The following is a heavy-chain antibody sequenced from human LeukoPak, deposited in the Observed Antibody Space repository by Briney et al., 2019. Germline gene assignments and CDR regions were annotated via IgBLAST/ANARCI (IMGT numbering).Heavy chain of an antibody. CDR2: IYPYDSDT. D-gene: IGHD6-19*01. J-gene: IGHJ5*01. CDR3: ARHSSVAGTSGCFDS. CDR1: GYSFTSYW. Sequence: GESLKISCKASGYSFTSYWIGWVRVRQMPGTGPEWMGIIYPYDSDTKYSPSLEGQVTISADKSTSTAYLQWSSLSDTDTAMYYCARHSSVAGTSGCFDSWGQGTLVTVSS. V-gene: IGHV5-51*01.